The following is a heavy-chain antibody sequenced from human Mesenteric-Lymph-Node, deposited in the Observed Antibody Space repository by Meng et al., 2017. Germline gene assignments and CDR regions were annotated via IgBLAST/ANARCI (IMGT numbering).Heavy chain of an antibody. J-gene: IGHJ4*02. D-gene: IGHD4-17*01. CDR2: IYYSGST. CDR3: ARGNDYGDTLDY. V-gene: IGHV4-39*07. CDR1: GGSISSSSYY. Sequence: GSLRLSCTVSGGSISSSSYYWGWIRQPPGKGLEWIGSIYYSGSTYYNPSLKSRVTISVDTSKNQFSLKLSSVTAADTAVYYCARGNDYGDTLDYWGQGTLVTVSS.